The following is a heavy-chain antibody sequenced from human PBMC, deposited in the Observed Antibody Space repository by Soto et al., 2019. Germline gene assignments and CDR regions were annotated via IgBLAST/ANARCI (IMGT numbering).Heavy chain of an antibody. D-gene: IGHD6-19*01. Sequence: ESGGGLVQPGGSLRLSCAASGFTFSSYSMNWVRQAPGKGLEWVSYISSSSSTIYYADSVKGRFTISRDNAKNSLYLQMNSLRDEDTAVYYCARSEQWLSYYYYGMDVWGQGTTVTVSS. CDR3: ARSEQWLSYYYYGMDV. CDR1: GFTFSSYS. V-gene: IGHV3-48*02. J-gene: IGHJ6*02. CDR2: ISSSSSTI.